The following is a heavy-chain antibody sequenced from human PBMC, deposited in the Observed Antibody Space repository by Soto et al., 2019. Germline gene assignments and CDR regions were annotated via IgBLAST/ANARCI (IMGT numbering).Heavy chain of an antibody. CDR1: VSTFSSYT. D-gene: IGHD4-17*01. J-gene: IGHJ4*02. CDR2: VIPILGIA. Sequence: QVQLVQPGAEVKKPGSSVKVSCKACVSTFSSYTIDWGRKAAGKGLEWMGRVIPILGIANYAQKFQGRVTITADKSTSTAYMELSSLRSEDTAVYYCASRHDYGDYLFDYWGQGTLVTVSS. CDR3: ASRHDYGDYLFDY. V-gene: IGHV1-69*02.